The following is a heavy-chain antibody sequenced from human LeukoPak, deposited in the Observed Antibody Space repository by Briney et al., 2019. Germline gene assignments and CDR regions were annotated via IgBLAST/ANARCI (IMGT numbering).Heavy chain of an antibody. CDR3: ASFGNSRSRRIDY. CDR2: IYYSGST. D-gene: IGHD4-23*01. V-gene: IGHV4-39*01. Sequence: SETLSLTCTVSGGSISSSSYYWGWIRQPPGKGLEWIGTIYYSGSTYYNPSLESRVTISVDTSKNQFSLKLSSVTAADTAVYYCASFGNSRSRRIDYWGQGTLVTVSS. J-gene: IGHJ4*02. CDR1: GGSISSSSYY.